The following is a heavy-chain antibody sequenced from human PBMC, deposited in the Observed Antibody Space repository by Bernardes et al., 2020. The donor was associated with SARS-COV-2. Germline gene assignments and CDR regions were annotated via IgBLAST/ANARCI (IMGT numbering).Heavy chain of an antibody. V-gene: IGHV3-15*01. CDR1: GFTFSNAW. J-gene: IGHJ6*02. D-gene: IGHD6-13*01. Sequence: GGSLRLSCAASGFTFSNAWMSWVRQAPGKGLEWVGRIKSKTDGGTTDYAAPVKGRFTISRDDSKNTLYLQMNSLKTEDTAVYYCTTCIEAHSSSWYYYYYGMDVWGQGTTVTVSS. CDR2: IKSKTDGGTT. CDR3: TTCIEAHSSSWYYYYYGMDV.